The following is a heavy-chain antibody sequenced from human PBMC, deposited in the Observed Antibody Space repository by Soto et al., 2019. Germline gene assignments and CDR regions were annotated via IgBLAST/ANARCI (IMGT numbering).Heavy chain of an antibody. D-gene: IGHD3-3*02. V-gene: IGHV1-18*01. J-gene: IGHJ6*02. Sequence: QVQLVQSGTEVKKPGASVKVSCKVSGYIFTSFGISWVRQAPGQGLEWMGWISGYSGKTDYAYNLQDRVSVTADKSTSTAYMELRSLRSNDPAVYYCGRVHLSVLSMDLWGQGTTVTVSS. CDR3: GRVHLSVLSMDL. CDR2: ISGYSGKT. CDR1: GYIFTSFG.